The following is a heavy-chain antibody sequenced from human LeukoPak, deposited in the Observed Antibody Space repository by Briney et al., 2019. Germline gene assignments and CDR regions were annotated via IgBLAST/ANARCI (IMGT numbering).Heavy chain of an antibody. V-gene: IGHV1-18*01. CDR2: ISAYNGNT. CDR3: ARGRYCSGGSCYPKAAFDI. CDR1: GYTFTSYG. Sequence: ASVKVSCKASGYTFTSYGISWVRQAPGQGLEWMGWISAYNGNTNYAQKLQGRVTMTTDTSTSTAYMELRSLRSDDTAVYYCARGRYCSGGSCYPKAAFDIWSQGTMVTVSS. D-gene: IGHD2-15*01. J-gene: IGHJ3*02.